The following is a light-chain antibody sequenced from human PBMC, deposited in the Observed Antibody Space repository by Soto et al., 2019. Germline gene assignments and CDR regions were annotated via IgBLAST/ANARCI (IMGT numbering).Light chain of an antibody. Sequence: QSALTQPASVSGSPGQSITISCTGTSSDVGSYNLVSWYQQHPGKAPKLMIYEGSKRPSGVSNRFSGSKPGNTASLTISGLEVQDEAVYYCCSYAGSSTLVFGGGTKLTVL. CDR3: CSYAGSSTLV. CDR1: SSDVGSYNL. V-gene: IGLV2-23*01. CDR2: EGS. J-gene: IGLJ2*01.